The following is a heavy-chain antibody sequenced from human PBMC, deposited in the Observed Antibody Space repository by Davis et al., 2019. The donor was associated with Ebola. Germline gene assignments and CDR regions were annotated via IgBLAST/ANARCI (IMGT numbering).Heavy chain of an antibody. D-gene: IGHD1-26*01. V-gene: IGHV4-59*01. Sequence: MPSETLSLTCTVSGGSISSYYWSWIRQPPGKGLEWIGYIYYSGSTNYNPSLKSRVTISVDTSKNQFSLKLSSVTAADTAVYYCARVDSVTYTSLDYWGQGSLVTVFS. CDR2: IYYSGST. CDR3: ARVDSVTYTSLDY. J-gene: IGHJ4*02. CDR1: GGSISSYY.